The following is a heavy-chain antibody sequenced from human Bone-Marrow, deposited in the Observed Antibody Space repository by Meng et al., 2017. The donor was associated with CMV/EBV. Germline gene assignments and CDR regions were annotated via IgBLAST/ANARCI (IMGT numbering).Heavy chain of an antibody. V-gene: IGHV3-23*01. J-gene: IGHJ3*02. CDR1: GFTFSSYA. D-gene: IGHD2-2*01. Sequence: GGSLRLSCAASGFTFSSYAMSWVRQAPGKGLEWVSAISGSGGSTYYADSVKGRFTISRDNSKNTLYLQMNSLRAEDTAVYYCAKSKSRLGYCSSTSCSNAFDIWGQGTMVTVSS. CDR3: AKSKSRLGYCSSTSCSNAFDI. CDR2: ISGSGGST.